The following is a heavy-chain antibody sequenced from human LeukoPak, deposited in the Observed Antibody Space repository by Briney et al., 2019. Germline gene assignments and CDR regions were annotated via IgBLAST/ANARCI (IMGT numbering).Heavy chain of an antibody. CDR2: IYPGDSDT. V-gene: IGHV5-51*01. D-gene: IGHD3-22*01. CDR1: GYIFSSLW. J-gene: IGHJ4*02. CDR3: ARTYYYDSSGFRLDY. Sequence: GESLKISCKGSGYIFSSLWIGWVRQMPGKGLEWVGSIYPGDSDTTYSPSFQGQVTISADKSISTAYLQWSSLKASDTAMYYCARTYYYDSSGFRLDYWGQGTLVTVSS.